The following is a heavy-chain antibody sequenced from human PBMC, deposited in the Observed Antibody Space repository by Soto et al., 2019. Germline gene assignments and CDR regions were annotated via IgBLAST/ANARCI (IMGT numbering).Heavy chain of an antibody. CDR2: INPNGGST. Sequence: QVQLVQSGAEVKKPGASVKVSCKASGYTFTSQYMHWVRQAPGQGLEWMAMINPNGGSTTYAQRFQDRVTLTRDTSTSTVYMELSSLRSDDTAVYFCFRDVEDWGQGTLVTVSS. J-gene: IGHJ4*02. CDR3: FRDVED. CDR1: GYTFTSQY. V-gene: IGHV1-46*03.